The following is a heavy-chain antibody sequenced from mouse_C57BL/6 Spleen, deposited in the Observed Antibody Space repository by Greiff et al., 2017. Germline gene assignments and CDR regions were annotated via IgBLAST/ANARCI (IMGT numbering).Heavy chain of an antibody. V-gene: IGHV1-82*01. D-gene: IGHD2-14*01. CDR2: IYPGDGDT. CDR3: ARECTNFDD. J-gene: IGHJ2*01. Sequence: QVPLQQSGPELVKPGASVKISCKASGYAFSSSWMNWVKQRPGKGLEWIGRIYPGDGDTNYNGKFKGKATLTADKSSSTAHMQLSSLTSEDSAVYFCARECTNFDDWGQGTTLAVSS. CDR1: GYAFSSSW.